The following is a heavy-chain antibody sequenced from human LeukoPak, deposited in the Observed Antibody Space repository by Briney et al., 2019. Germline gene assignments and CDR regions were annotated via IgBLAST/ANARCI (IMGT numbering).Heavy chain of an antibody. Sequence: GGSLRLSCAASGFTFSSYGMHWVRQAPGKGLEWVAFIRYDGSNKYYADSVKGRFTISRDNSKNTLYLQMNSLRAEDTALYHCARDLSSGLVGPYFDLWGRGTLVTVSS. D-gene: IGHD6-19*01. V-gene: IGHV3-30*02. J-gene: IGHJ2*01. CDR2: IRYDGSNK. CDR1: GFTFSSYG. CDR3: ARDLSSGLVGPYFDL.